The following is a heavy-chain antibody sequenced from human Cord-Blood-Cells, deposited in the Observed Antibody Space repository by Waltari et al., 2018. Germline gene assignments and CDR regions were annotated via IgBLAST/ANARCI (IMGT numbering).Heavy chain of an antibody. V-gene: IGHV1-24*01. D-gene: IGHD4-17*01. Sequence: QVPLVQSGAEVKKPGASVKVSCKVAGYTLTELSMHLVRQAPGKGLEWMGGFGAEDGETMYAEKVQCRVTMTEDTSTDTAYMELSSLRSEDTAVYYCATKAPYGDYDYWGQGTLVTVSS. CDR1: GYTLTELS. J-gene: IGHJ4*02. CDR3: ATKAPYGDYDY. CDR2: FGAEDGET.